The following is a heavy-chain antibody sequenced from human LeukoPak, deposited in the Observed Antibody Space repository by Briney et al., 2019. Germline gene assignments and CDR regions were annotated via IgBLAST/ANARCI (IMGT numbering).Heavy chain of an antibody. J-gene: IGHJ4*02. CDR3: ARDKMATIISCDY. D-gene: IGHD5-24*01. Sequence: GGSLRLSCAASGFTFSSYSMNWVRQAPGKGLEWVSSISSSSSYIYYADSVKGRFTISRDNAKNSLHLQMNSLRAEDTAVYYCARDKMATIISCDYWGQGTLVTVSS. CDR1: GFTFSSYS. CDR2: ISSSSSYI. V-gene: IGHV3-21*01.